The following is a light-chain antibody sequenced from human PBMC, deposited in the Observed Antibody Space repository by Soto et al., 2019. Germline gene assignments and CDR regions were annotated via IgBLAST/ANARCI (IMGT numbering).Light chain of an antibody. Sequence: EIVLTQSPGTLSLSPGERATLSCRASQSVSRNYLVWYQQRPGQALRLLIYGASSRATGIPDRFSGSGSGTDFALTISRLEPEDFAVYYCQQYSASPSTFGQGTKLEIK. CDR3: QQYSASPST. CDR1: QSVSRNY. CDR2: GAS. J-gene: IGKJ2*01. V-gene: IGKV3-20*01.